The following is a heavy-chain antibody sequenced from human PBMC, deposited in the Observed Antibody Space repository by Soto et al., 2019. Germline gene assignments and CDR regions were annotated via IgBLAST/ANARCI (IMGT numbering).Heavy chain of an antibody. CDR3: ARGQRFSDWFDP. D-gene: IGHD3-3*01. V-gene: IGHV4-4*07. CDR1: GGAISGYY. Sequence: SETLSLTCTATGGAISGYYWTWIRQSDGEGLEWIGRIYSSGSTNYNPSLKSRVTISLDTSMNYFSLRLSSVTAADTAVYYCARGQRFSDWFDPWGQGTLVTVSS. CDR2: IYSSGST. J-gene: IGHJ5*02.